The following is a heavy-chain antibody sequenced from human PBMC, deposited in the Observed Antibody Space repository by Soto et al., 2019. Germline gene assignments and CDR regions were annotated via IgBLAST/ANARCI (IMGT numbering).Heavy chain of an antibody. CDR2: ISAYNGNP. V-gene: IGHV1-18*01. Sequence: ASVKVSCKASGYTFTSYGISWVRQAPGQGLEWMGWISAYNGNPNYAQKLQGSMTMTTETSTSTAYMELRSLRSDDTAVYYCARRSTRGVRKNWFDPWGQGTLVTVSS. J-gene: IGHJ5*02. D-gene: IGHD5-12*01. CDR3: ARRSTRGVRKNWFDP. CDR1: GYTFTSYG.